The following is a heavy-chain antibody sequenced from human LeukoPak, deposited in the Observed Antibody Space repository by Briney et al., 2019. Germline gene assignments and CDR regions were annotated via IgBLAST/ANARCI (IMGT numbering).Heavy chain of an antibody. J-gene: IGHJ5*02. CDR3: ARRGPRYYDFWSGYYTPPYWFDP. D-gene: IGHD3-3*01. Sequence: GESLNISCKGSGYRFTSYWIGWVRPMPGKGMEWMGIIYPGDSDTRYSPSFQGQVTISADKSISTAYLQWSSLKASDTAMYYCARRGPRYYDFWSGYYTPPYWFDPWGQGTLATVSS. CDR1: GYRFTSYW. V-gene: IGHV5-51*01. CDR2: IYPGDSDT.